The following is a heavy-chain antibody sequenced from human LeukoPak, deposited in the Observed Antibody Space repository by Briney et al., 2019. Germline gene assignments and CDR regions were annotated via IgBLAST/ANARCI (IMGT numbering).Heavy chain of an antibody. V-gene: IGHV4-59*12. J-gene: IGHJ6*03. CDR3: ARGQENTAMALYYYYYMDV. Sequence: PSETLSLTCTVSGGSISSYYWSWIRQPPGKGLEWIGYIYYSGSTNYNPSLKSRVTISVDTSKNQFSLKLSSVTAADTAVYYCARGQENTAMALYYYYYMDVWGKGTTVTISS. CDR1: GGSISSYY. D-gene: IGHD5-18*01. CDR2: IYYSGST.